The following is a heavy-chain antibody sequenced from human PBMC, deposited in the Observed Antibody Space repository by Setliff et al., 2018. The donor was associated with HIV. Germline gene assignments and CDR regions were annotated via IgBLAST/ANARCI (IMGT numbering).Heavy chain of an antibody. CDR1: GFTFSNYE. D-gene: IGHD6-19*01. V-gene: IGHV3-48*03. CDR3: ARDRGWYVVQGVFDI. J-gene: IGHJ3*02. CDR2: IGSLGDK. Sequence: GGSLRLSCAASGFTFSNYEMSWVRQAPGKGPEWVSYIGSLGDKEYADSVKGRFTISRDNARKSVYLQIDSLRAEDTAVYYCARDRGWYVVQGVFDIWGQGTMVTVSS.